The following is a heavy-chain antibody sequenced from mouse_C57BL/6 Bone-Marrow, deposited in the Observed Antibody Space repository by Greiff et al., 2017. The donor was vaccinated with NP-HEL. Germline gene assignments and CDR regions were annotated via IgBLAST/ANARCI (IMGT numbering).Heavy chain of an antibody. Sequence: VQLQQPGAELVRPGTSVKLSCKASGYTFTSYWMHWVKQRPGQGLEWIGVIDPSDSYTNYNQKFKGKATLTVDTSSSTAYMQLSSLTSEDSAVYYCARVTGYDGDWFAYWGQGTLVTVSA. CDR1: GYTFTSYW. CDR2: IDPSDSYT. V-gene: IGHV1-59*01. D-gene: IGHD2-2*01. CDR3: ARVTGYDGDWFAY. J-gene: IGHJ3*01.